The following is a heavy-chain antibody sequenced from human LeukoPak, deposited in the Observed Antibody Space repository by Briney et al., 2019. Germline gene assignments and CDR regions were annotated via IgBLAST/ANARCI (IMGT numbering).Heavy chain of an antibody. V-gene: IGHV4-61*02. D-gene: IGHD3-3*01. CDR1: GGSISSGSYY. CDR2: IYTSGST. CDR3: ARVVEDYDFWSGYNYYYYYMDV. J-gene: IGHJ6*03. Sequence: SETLSLTCTVSGGSISSGSYYWSWIRQPAGKGLEWIGRIYTSGSTNYNPSLKSRVTISVDTSKNQFSLTLSSVTAADTAVYYCARVVEDYDFWSGYNYYYYYMDVLGKGTTVTVSS.